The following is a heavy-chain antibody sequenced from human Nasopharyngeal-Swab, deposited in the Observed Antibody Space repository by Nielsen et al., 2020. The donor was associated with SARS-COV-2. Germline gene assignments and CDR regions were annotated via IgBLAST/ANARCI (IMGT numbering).Heavy chain of an antibody. CDR1: GDSVSSYSAA. Sequence: QTLSLTRSISGDSVSSYSAALSWIRQSPSRGLEWLGRTYYRSKWYNDYAVSVKSRITINPDTSKNQFSLQLNSVTPEDTAVYYCARDTDPYDHFDYWGQGTLVTVSS. V-gene: IGHV6-1*01. CDR2: TYYRSKWYN. D-gene: IGHD5-12*01. CDR3: ARDTDPYDHFDY. J-gene: IGHJ4*02.